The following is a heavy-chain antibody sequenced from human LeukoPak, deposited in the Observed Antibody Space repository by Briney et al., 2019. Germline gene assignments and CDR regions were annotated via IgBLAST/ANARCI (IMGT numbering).Heavy chain of an antibody. J-gene: IGHJ4*02. CDR3: ANALGGGNTWYYFDC. D-gene: IGHD6-13*01. V-gene: IGHV3-23*01. Sequence: GGSLRLSCAASGFTFSSYAMSWVRQAPGKGLEWVSSLSGSGGSLNYANSVKGRFTISRDNSKNTLYLQMNSLRAEDTAVYYCANALGGGNTWYYFDCWGQGTLVTVSS. CDR2: LSGSGGSL. CDR1: GFTFSSYA.